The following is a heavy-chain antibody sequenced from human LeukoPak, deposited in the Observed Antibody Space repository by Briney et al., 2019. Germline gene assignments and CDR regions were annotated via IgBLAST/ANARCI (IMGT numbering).Heavy chain of an antibody. CDR2: IIPIFGTA. V-gene: IGHV1-69*13. Sequence: SVKVSCKASGYTLTDYYMHWVRQAPGQGLEWMGGIIPIFGTANYAQKFQGRVTITADESTSTAYMELSSLRSEDTAVYYCARGAPLLQFDRYYFDYWGQGTLVTVSS. D-gene: IGHD5-24*01. J-gene: IGHJ4*02. CDR3: ARGAPLLQFDRYYFDY. CDR1: GYTLTDYY.